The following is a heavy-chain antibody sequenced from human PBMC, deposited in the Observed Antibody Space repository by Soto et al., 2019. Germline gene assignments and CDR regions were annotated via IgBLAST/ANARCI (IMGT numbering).Heavy chain of an antibody. V-gene: IGHV4-4*02. Sequence: QVQLQESGPGLVKPSGTLSLTCAVSGGAISSSNWWSWVRQPPGKGLEWIGEIYHSGSTNYHPSHKSRVTLSVDKSKNQFSLKLSSVTAADTAVYYCARVGQWLAPDYWGQGTLVTVSA. CDR2: IYHSGST. CDR1: GGAISSSNW. CDR3: ARVGQWLAPDY. J-gene: IGHJ4*02. D-gene: IGHD6-19*01.